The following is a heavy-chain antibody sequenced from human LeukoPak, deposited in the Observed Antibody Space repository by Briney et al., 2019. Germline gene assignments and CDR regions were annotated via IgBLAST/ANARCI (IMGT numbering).Heavy chain of an antibody. CDR3: TTDITHIVVVPAAIDRPRFDY. V-gene: IGHV1-24*01. CDR2: FDPEDGET. D-gene: IGHD2-2*02. J-gene: IGHJ4*02. Sequence: ASVKVSCKVSGYTLTELSMHWVRQAPGKGREWMGGFDPEDGETIYPQKFQGRVTMTEDTSTDTAYMELSSLRSEDTAVYYCTTDITHIVVVPAAIDRPRFDYWGQGTLVTVSS. CDR1: GYTLTELS.